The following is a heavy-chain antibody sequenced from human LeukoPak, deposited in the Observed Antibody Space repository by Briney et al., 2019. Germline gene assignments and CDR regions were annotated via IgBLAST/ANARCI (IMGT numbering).Heavy chain of an antibody. D-gene: IGHD5-18*01. V-gene: IGHV3-23*01. CDR2: ISGSGGST. CDR1: GFTFSSYA. Sequence: AGGSLRLSCAASGFTFSSYAMSWVRQAPGKGLEWVSAISGSGGSTYYADSVKGRFTISRDNSKNTLYLQMNSLRAEDTAVYYCAKDTAMVTTYFDYWGQGTLVTVSS. J-gene: IGHJ4*02. CDR3: AKDTAMVTTYFDY.